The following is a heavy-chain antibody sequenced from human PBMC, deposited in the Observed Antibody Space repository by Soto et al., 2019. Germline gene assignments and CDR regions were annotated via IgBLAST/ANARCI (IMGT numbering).Heavy chain of an antibody. CDR3: ARPMYSSSWNDDAFDI. V-gene: IGHV3-21*01. CDR2: ISSSSSYI. Sequence: GGSLRLSCAASGFTFSSYSMNWVRQAPGKGLEWVSSISSSSSYIYYADSVKGRFTISRDNAKNSLYLQMNSLRAEDTAVYYCARPMYSSSWNDDAFDIWGQGTMVTVSS. CDR1: GFTFSSYS. J-gene: IGHJ3*02. D-gene: IGHD6-13*01.